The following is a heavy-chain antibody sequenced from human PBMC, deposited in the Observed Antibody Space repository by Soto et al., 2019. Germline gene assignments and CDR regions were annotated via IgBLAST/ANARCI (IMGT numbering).Heavy chain of an antibody. J-gene: IGHJ4*02. CDR3: ARGLSKAPVY. CDR2: ISGDGHST. V-gene: IGHV3-23*01. Sequence: EVQLLESGGGLVQPGGSLRLSCGTSGFTFSDYAISWVRQAPGKGLEWVSGISGDGHSTYYAKSVKGRFTISRDNSKDTLYLQMSSLRDEDTAVYYCARGLSKAPVYWGQGTLVTVSS. CDR1: GFTFSDYA. D-gene: IGHD6-19*01.